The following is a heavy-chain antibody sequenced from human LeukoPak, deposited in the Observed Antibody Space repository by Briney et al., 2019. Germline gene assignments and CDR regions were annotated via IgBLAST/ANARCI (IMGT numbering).Heavy chain of an antibody. J-gene: IGHJ6*03. CDR1: GYTFTSYD. V-gene: IGHV1-8*01. Sequence: ASVKVSCKVSGYTFTSYDINWVRQATGQGLEWMGWMNPNSGNTGYAQKFQGRVTMTRNTSISTAYMELSSLRSEDTAVYYCARGDIRIWTTGHSSMDVWGKGTTVTVSS. CDR2: MNPNSGNT. CDR3: ARGDIRIWTTGHSSMDV. D-gene: IGHD3-9*01.